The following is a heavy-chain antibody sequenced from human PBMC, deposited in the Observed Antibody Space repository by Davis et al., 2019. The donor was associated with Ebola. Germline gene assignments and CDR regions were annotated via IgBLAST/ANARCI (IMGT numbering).Heavy chain of an antibody. CDR3: ARDQYYYDSSGYYYPRGIDY. CDR1: GGSISSGDYY. CDR2: IYYSGST. D-gene: IGHD3-22*01. Sequence: SETLSLTCTVSGGSISSGDYYWSWIRQPPGKGLEWIGYIYYSGSTYYNPSLKSRVTISVDTSKNQFSLKLSSVTAADTAVYYCARDQYYYDSSGYYYPRGIDYWGQGTLVTVSS. V-gene: IGHV4-30-4*01. J-gene: IGHJ4*02.